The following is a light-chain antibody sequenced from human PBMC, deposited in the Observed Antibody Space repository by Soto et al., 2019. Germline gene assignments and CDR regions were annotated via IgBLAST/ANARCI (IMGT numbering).Light chain of an antibody. CDR2: GAS. V-gene: IGKV3-15*01. J-gene: IGKJ3*01. CDR1: QSVSSN. CDR3: QQYNNCPGT. Sequence: EIVMTQSPATLSVSPGERATLSCRASQSVSSNLAWYQQKPGQAPRLLIYGASTRATGIPARFSGSGSGTEFTLTISSLQSEEFAVYYCQQYNNCPGTFGPGTKVDIK.